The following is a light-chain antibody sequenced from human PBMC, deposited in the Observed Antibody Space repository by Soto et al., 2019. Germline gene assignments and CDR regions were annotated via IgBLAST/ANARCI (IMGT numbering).Light chain of an antibody. CDR3: NSYSSSSTPCV. Sequence: QSALTQPASVSGSPGQSITISRTGTSSDVGGYNYVSWYQQHPGKAPKLMIFEVSDRPSGVSNRFSGSKSGNTASLTISGLQAEDEADYYCNSYSSSSTPCVFGTGTKVTVL. J-gene: IGLJ1*01. CDR2: EVS. CDR1: SSDVGGYNY. V-gene: IGLV2-14*01.